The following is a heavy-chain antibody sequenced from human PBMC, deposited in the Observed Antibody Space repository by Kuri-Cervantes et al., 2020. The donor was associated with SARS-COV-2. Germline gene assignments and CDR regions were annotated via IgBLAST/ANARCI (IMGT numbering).Heavy chain of an antibody. CDR2: IWYDGGNK. Sequence: GESLKISCAASGFTFISYAMHWVRQAPGKGLEWVAVIWYDGGNKYYADSVKGRFTISRDNSKNTLYLQMNSLRAEDTAVYYCTREGVVGATTYYYYGMDVWGQGTTVTVSS. V-gene: IGHV3-33*08. J-gene: IGHJ6*02. D-gene: IGHD1-26*01. CDR3: TREGVVGATTYYYYGMDV. CDR1: GFTFISYA.